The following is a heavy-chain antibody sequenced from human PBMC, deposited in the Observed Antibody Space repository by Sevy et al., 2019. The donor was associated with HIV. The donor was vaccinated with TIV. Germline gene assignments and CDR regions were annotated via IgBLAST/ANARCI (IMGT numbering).Heavy chain of an antibody. J-gene: IGHJ4*02. V-gene: IGHV4-38-2*01. D-gene: IGHD3-3*01. CDR2: IDQSGNA. Sequence: QSQTLSLTCAVSGYSITRGYHWGWIRQPPGKGLEWIGSIDQSGNAYYNPSLRGRVAISVDTSKNRFSLNLRSVTAADTALYFCARHGIFGVTYSFDYWGQGALVTVSS. CDR3: ARHGIFGVTYSFDY. CDR1: GYSITRGYH.